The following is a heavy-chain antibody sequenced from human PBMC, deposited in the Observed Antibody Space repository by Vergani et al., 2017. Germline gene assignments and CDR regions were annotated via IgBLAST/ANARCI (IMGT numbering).Heavy chain of an antibody. D-gene: IGHD6-6*01. J-gene: IGHJ4*02. CDR2: ISYDGSNK. V-gene: IGHV3-30*04. CDR1: GFTFSSYA. CDR3: ARDEVIGSSFDY. Sequence: QVQLVESGGGLVKPGGSLRLSCAASGFTFSSYAMHWVRQAPGKGLEWVAVISYDGSNKYYADSVKGRFTISRDNSKNSLYLQMNSLRAEDTAVYYCARDEVIGSSFDYWGQGTLVTVSS.